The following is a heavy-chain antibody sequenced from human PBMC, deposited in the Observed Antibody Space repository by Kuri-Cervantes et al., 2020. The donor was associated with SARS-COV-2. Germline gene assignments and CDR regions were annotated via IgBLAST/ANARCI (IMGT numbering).Heavy chain of an antibody. J-gene: IGHJ3*02. CDR1: GFTFSSYG. CDR2: ISYDGSNK. D-gene: IGHD7-27*01. Sequence: GESLKISCAASGFTFSSYGMHWVRQAPGKGLEWVAVISYDGSNKYYADSVKGRFTISRDNAKNSLYLQMNSLRAEDTALYYCAKVSGTGDAFDIWGQGTMVTVSS. V-gene: IGHV3-30*18. CDR3: AKVSGTGDAFDI.